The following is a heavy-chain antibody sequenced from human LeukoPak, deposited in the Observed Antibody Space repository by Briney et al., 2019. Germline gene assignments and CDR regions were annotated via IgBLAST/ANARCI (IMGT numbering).Heavy chain of an antibody. CDR3: ASGVTYSSSWYVGYYYYYYMDV. CDR1: GYTFTGYY. V-gene: IGHV1-2*02. CDR2: ISPSGGST. Sequence: ASVKVSCKASGYTFTGYYMHWVRQAPGQGPEWMGVISPSGGSTTYAQKFQGRVTLTRDTSISTAYMELCRLRSDDTAVYYCASGVTYSSSWYVGYYYYYYMDVWGKGTTVTISS. J-gene: IGHJ6*03. D-gene: IGHD6-13*01.